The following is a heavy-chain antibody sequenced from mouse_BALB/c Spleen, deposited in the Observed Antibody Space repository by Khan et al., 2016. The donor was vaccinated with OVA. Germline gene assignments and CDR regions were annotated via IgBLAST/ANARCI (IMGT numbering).Heavy chain of an antibody. CDR1: GYTFTSYV. V-gene: IGHV1S136*01. CDR2: ISPNNDGS. CDR3: VRSLYYYGSAYEGFAY. D-gene: IGHD1-1*01. Sequence: DVQLVESGPELVKPGASVKMSCKASGYTFTSYVMHWVKQKPGQGLEWIGYISPNNDGSKYNEKFRSKATLTSDKSSSTAYMELSSLTSEDSAVYYCVRSLYYYGSAYEGFAYWGQGTLVTVSA. J-gene: IGHJ3*01.